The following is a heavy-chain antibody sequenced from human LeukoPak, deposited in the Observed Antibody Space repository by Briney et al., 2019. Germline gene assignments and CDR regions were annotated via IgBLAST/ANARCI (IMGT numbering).Heavy chain of an antibody. Sequence: QAGGSLRLSCAASGFTVSSNYMSWVRQAPGKGLEWVSVIYSGGSTYYADSVKGRFTISRDNSKNTLYLQMNSLRAEDTAVYYCARALGGDGYRKDEFYFDYWGQGTLVTVSS. CDR1: GFTVSSNY. J-gene: IGHJ4*02. D-gene: IGHD5-24*01. CDR2: IYSGGST. V-gene: IGHV3-66*01. CDR3: ARALGGDGYRKDEFYFDY.